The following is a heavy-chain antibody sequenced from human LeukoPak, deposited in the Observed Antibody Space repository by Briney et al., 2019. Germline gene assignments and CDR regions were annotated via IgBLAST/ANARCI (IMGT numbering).Heavy chain of an antibody. CDR3: ARDSAVAGSDDY. J-gene: IGHJ4*02. V-gene: IGHV3-48*01. D-gene: IGHD6-19*01. Sequence: GGSLRLSCAASGFTFSTYWMHWVRQVPGKGLEWVSYISGSSNIIYYADSVKGRFTISRDNAKNSLYLQMNSLRAEDTAMYYCARDSAVAGSDDYWGQGTRVAVSS. CDR2: ISGSSNII. CDR1: GFTFSTYW.